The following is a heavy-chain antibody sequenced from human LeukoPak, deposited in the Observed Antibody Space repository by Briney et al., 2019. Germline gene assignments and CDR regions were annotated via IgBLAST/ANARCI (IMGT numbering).Heavy chain of an antibody. CDR2: ISYDGSDK. D-gene: IGHD2-21*02. V-gene: IGHV3-30*18. Sequence: QPGGSLRLSCAASGFTFSSYAMSWVRQAPGKGLEWVALISYDGSDKYYADSVKGRFTISRDNSKNTLYLQMNSLRAEDTAVYYCAKDISGGDCPDYWGQGTLVTVSS. J-gene: IGHJ4*02. CDR1: GFTFSSYA. CDR3: AKDISGGDCPDY.